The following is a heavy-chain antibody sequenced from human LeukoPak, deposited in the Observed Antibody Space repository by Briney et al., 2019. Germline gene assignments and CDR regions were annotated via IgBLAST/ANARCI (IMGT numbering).Heavy chain of an antibody. V-gene: IGHV4-59*12. D-gene: IGHD3-22*01. J-gene: IGHJ4*02. Sequence: SETLSLTCTVSGGSISSYYWSWIRQPPGKGLEWIGYIYYSGSTNYNPSLKSRVTISVDTSKNQFSLKLSSVTAADTAVYYCARGIRTRSYYDSSGYYSIWGQGTLVTVSS. CDR3: ARGIRTRSYYDSSGYYSI. CDR2: IYYSGST. CDR1: GGSISSYY.